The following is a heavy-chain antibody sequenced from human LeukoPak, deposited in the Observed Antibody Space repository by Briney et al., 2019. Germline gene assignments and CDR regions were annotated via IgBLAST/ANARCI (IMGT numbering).Heavy chain of an antibody. CDR1: GGSISSYY. J-gene: IGHJ5*02. CDR2: IYYSGST. CDR3: ASGIAAPFNWFDL. Sequence: KPSETLSLTCTVSGGSISSYYWSWIRQPPGTGLEWIGYIYYSGSTNYHPSLKSRVTISVDTSKNQFSLELSSVTAADTAVYYCASGIAAPFNWFDLWGQGTLVTVSS. D-gene: IGHD6-13*01. V-gene: IGHV4-59*01.